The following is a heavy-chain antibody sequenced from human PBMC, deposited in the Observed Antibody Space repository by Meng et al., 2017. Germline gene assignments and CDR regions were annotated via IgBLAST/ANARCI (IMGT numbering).Heavy chain of an antibody. CDR3: ARDKYDTHSSGWYGVLNWFDP. Sequence: GESLKISCAASGFTFSSYWMSWVRQAPGKGLEWVANIKQDGSEKYYVDSVKGRFTISRDNAKNSLYLQMNSLRAEDTAVYYCARDKYDTHSSGWYGVLNWFDPWGQGTLVTVSS. D-gene: IGHD6-19*01. J-gene: IGHJ5*02. CDR2: IKQDGSEK. CDR1: GFTFSSYW. V-gene: IGHV3-7*01.